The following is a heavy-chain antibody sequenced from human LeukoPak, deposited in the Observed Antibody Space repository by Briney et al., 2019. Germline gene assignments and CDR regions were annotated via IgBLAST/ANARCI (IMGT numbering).Heavy chain of an antibody. CDR1: GGSFSGYY. J-gene: IGHJ5*02. Sequence: SETLSLTCAVYGGSFSGYYWSWIRQPPGRGLEWIGEINHSGSTNYNPSLKSRVTISLDTSKNQFPLKLSSVTAADTAVYYCARVPPYDILTGYYKTNWVDPWGQGTLVTVSS. CDR2: INHSGST. D-gene: IGHD3-9*01. CDR3: ARVPPYDILTGYYKTNWVDP. V-gene: IGHV4-34*01.